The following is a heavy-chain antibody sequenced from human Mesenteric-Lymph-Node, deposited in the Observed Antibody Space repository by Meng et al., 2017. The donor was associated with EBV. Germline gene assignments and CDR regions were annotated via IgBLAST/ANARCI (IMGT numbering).Heavy chain of an antibody. Sequence: VRLQEAGPGLVKPPATLSLTCSVSGGSVSSGSYYWSWIRQPPGKGLEWIGYIYRTGSTDYNPSLNSRVSISIDTSKNQFSLRLTSVTAADTAVYYCARDSGITVTNSFDYWGQGALVTVSS. V-gene: IGHV4-61*01. D-gene: IGHD1-20*01. CDR3: ARDSGITVTNSFDY. CDR2: IYRTGST. CDR1: GGSVSSGSYY. J-gene: IGHJ4*02.